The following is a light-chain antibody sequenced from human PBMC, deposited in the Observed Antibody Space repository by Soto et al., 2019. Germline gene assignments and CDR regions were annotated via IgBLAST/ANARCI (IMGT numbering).Light chain of an antibody. J-gene: IGKJ2*01. CDR1: QTVSNSH. CDR2: GAS. Sequence: DIVLTQSPDTLSLSPGERVTLSCRASQTVSNSHVAWYRQKHGQPPRLLIQGASSRATGVADRFSGDGSGKDCTLTSSRLDPEDFAVYFCQQDGDLPLTFGRGTRLEMK. CDR3: QQDGDLPLT. V-gene: IGKV3-20*01.